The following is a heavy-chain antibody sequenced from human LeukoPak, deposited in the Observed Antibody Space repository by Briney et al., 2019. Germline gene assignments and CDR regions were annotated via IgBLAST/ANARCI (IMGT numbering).Heavy chain of an antibody. J-gene: IGHJ5*02. CDR3: ARNDRYCSSTSCSWFDP. Sequence: GASVKVSCKASGYTFTSYYMHWVRQAPGQGLEWMGVINPSGGSTSYAQKFRGRVTMTRDTSTSTVYMELSSLRSEDTAVYYCARNDRYCSSTSCSWFDPWGQGTLVTVSS. D-gene: IGHD2-2*01. CDR2: INPSGGST. CDR1: GYTFTSYY. V-gene: IGHV1-46*01.